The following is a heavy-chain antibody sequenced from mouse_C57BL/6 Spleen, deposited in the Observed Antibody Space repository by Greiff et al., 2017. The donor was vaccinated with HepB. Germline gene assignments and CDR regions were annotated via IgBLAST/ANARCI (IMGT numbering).Heavy chain of an antibody. J-gene: IGHJ1*03. CDR2: IYPGDGDT. D-gene: IGHD2-3*01. CDR1: GYAFSSSW. Sequence: QVQLQQSGPELVKPGASVKISCKASGYAFSSSWMNWVKQRPGKGLEWIGRIYPGDGDTNYNGKFKGKATLTADKSSSTAYMQLSSLTSEDSAVYFCAKRNYDGYYVGYFDVWGTGTTVTVSS. CDR3: AKRNYDGYYVGYFDV. V-gene: IGHV1-82*01.